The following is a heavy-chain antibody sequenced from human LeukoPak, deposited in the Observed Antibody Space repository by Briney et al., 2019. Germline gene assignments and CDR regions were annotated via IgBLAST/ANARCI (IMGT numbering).Heavy chain of an antibody. CDR1: GYSFTNYW. V-gene: IGHV5-51*01. CDR3: ARSAMIRDHYFDY. CDR2: IYPGDSDT. D-gene: IGHD3-10*01. J-gene: IGHJ4*02. Sequence: GESLKISCKGSGYSFTNYWIGWVRQMPGKGLEWMGIIYPGDSDTRYSPSFQGQVTISADKSISTAYLQWSSLEASDSAIYYCARSAMIRDHYFDYWGQGTLVTVSS.